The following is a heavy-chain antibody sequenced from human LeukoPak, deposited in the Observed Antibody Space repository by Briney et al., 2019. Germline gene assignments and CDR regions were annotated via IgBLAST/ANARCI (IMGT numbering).Heavy chain of an antibody. V-gene: IGHV5-51*01. CDR1: GYSFTSYW. D-gene: IGHD3-22*01. CDR2: IYPGDSDT. Sequence: GESLKISCKGSGYSFTSYWIGWVRQMPGKGLEWMGIIYPGDSDTRYSPSFQGQVTISADKSISTAYLQWSSLKASDTATYYCARSRDSSGYYYLIWGQGTLVTVSS. CDR3: ARSRDSSGYYYLI. J-gene: IGHJ4*02.